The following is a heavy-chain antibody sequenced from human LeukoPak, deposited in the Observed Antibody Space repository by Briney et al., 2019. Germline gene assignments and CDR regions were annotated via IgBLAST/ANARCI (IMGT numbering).Heavy chain of an antibody. J-gene: IGHJ6*02. Sequence: SETLSLTCAVYGGSFSGYYWSWIRKPPGKGLEWIGEINHSGSTDYNPSLKSRVIISVDTSKNQFSLKLSSVTAADTAVYYCARKDYYGSYVWCQGTTVTVSS. CDR2: INHSGST. CDR1: GGSFSGYY. V-gene: IGHV4-34*01. D-gene: IGHD3-10*01. CDR3: ARKDYYGSYV.